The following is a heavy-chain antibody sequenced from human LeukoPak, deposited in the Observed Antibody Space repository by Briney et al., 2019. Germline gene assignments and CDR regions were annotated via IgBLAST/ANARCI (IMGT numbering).Heavy chain of an antibody. Sequence: GSLRLSCAASGFTFSSYSMNWVRQAPGKGLEWVSYISSSSSTICYADSVKGRFTISRDNAKNSLYLQMNSLRAEDTAVYYCARGYSSSWYGAFDIWGQGTMVTASS. V-gene: IGHV3-48*01. CDR2: ISSSSSTI. CDR3: ARGYSSSWYGAFDI. CDR1: GFTFSSYS. J-gene: IGHJ3*02. D-gene: IGHD6-13*01.